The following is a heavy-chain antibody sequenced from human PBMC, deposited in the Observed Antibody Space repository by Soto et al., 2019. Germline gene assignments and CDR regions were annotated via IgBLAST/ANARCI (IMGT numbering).Heavy chain of an antibody. D-gene: IGHD2-2*01. J-gene: IGHJ4*02. CDR1: GFTFSSYS. CDR3: ARVKLGYCISTSCYQDY. CDR2: ISSSSGYI. Sequence: EVQLVESGGGLVKPGGSLRLSCAASGFTFSSYSMNWVRQAPGKGLEWVSSISSSSGYIYYADSVKGRFTISRDNAKNSLYLQMNSLRAEDTAVYYCARVKLGYCISTSCYQDYWGQGTLVTVSS. V-gene: IGHV3-21*01.